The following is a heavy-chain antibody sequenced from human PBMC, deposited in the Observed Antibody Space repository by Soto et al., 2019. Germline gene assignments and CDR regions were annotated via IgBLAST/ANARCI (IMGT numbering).Heavy chain of an antibody. CDR3: AREVEMATIGTYYFDY. CDR2: IYYSGST. J-gene: IGHJ4*02. Sequence: PSETLSLTCTVSGGSISSYYWSWIRQPPGKGLEWIGYIYYSGSTNYNPSLKSRVTISVDTSKNQFSLKLSSVTAADTAVYYCAREVEMATIGTYYFDYWGQGTLVTVSS. D-gene: IGHD5-12*01. V-gene: IGHV4-59*01. CDR1: GGSISSYY.